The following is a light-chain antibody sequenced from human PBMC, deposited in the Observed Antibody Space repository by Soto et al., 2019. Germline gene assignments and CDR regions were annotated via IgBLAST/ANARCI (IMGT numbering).Light chain of an antibody. CDR2: AAS. J-gene: IGKJ1*01. CDR1: QSISSW. CDR3: QQSYSTPRT. V-gene: IGKV1-39*01. Sequence: DIQMTQSPSTLSGSVGDRVTITCRASQSISSWLAWYQQKPGKDPTLLIYAASNFQSGVTSRFSGSGSGTDFTLTISSMQPEDFATYYCQQSYSTPRTFGQGTKVDIK.